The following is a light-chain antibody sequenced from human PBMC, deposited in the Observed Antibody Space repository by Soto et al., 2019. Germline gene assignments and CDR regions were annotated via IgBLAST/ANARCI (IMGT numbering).Light chain of an antibody. J-gene: IGLJ1*01. Sequence: QSVLTQPASVSGSPGQSITISCSGTISDFVLYNYVSWYQQHPGKAPKLMIYGVNNRPSGVSNRFSGSKSGNTASLTISGLQADDEADYYCSSYTTSNALQVFGTGTKVTVL. CDR1: ISDFVLYNY. CDR2: GVN. V-gene: IGLV2-14*01. CDR3: SSYTTSNALQV.